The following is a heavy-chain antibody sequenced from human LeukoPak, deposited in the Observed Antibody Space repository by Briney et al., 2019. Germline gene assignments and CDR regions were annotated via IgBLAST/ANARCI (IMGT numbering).Heavy chain of an antibody. CDR2: IRYDGINK. V-gene: IGHV3-30*02. D-gene: IGHD5-18*01. Sequence: PGGSLRLSCAAFGFTFSNYGMHWVRQAPGKGLEWVAFIRYDGINKYYADSVKGRFTISRDNSKNTLYLQMNSLRAEDTAVYYCARARSSYGYGDAFDIWGQGTMVTVSS. CDR3: ARARSSYGYGDAFDI. CDR1: GFTFSNYG. J-gene: IGHJ3*02.